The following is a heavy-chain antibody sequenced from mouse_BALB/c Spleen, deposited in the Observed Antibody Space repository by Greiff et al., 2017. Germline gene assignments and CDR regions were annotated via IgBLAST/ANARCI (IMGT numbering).Heavy chain of an antibody. Sequence: EVQLVESGGGLVQPGGSLKLSCAASGFTFSSYGMSWVRQTPDKRLELVATINSNGGSTYYPDSVKGRFTISRDNAKNTLYLQMSSLKSEDTAMYYCARGGMITTFAYGGQGTLVTVSA. CDR2: INSNGGST. J-gene: IGHJ3*01. CDR1: GFTFSSYG. CDR3: ARGGMITTFAY. D-gene: IGHD2-4*01. V-gene: IGHV5-6-3*01.